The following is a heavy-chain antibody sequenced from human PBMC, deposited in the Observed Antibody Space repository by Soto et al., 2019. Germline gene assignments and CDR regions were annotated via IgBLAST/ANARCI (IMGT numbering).Heavy chain of an antibody. CDR1: GFSFNNYA. J-gene: IGHJ2*01. CDR2: VSGRGGSA. V-gene: IGHV3-23*01. CDR3: VRRAGGAVVWYYDL. Sequence: EVQLLESGGDLVQPGGSLRLSCATSGFSFNNYAMTWVRQAPGKGLEWVARVSGRGGSAYYADSVKGRLTISRDNSNNTLYLQMTNVRGEDTAVYYCVRRAGGAVVWYYDLWGRGTLVSVFS. D-gene: IGHD2-21*01.